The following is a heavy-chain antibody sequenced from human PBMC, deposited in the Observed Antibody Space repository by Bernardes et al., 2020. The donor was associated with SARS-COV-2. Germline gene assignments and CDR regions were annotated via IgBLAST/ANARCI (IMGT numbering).Heavy chain of an antibody. CDR3: ARGGSNYNS. CDR2: IKQDGSEK. V-gene: IGHV3-7*01. D-gene: IGHD4-4*01. Sequence: GGSLRLSCAASGFTFSSYCMTWVRQATGKGLEWVANIKQDGSEKNYVDSVKGRFTISRDNAKNSLYLQMNSLRAEDTAVYYCARGGSNYNSWGQGTLVTVSS. CDR1: GFTFSSYC. J-gene: IGHJ4*02.